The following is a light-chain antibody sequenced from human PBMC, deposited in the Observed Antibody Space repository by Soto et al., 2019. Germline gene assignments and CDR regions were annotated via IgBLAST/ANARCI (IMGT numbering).Light chain of an antibody. V-gene: IGLV2-14*01. CDR1: SSDVGYYNY. CDR3: SSYRSASTLFV. Sequence: QSVLTQPASVSGSPGQSITISCTGTSSDVGYYNYVSWYQQHPGKAPKLMIYDVSNRPSGVSNRFSGSKSGNTASLTISGLQAEDDADYYCSSYRSASTLFVFGSGTKLTV. CDR2: DVS. J-gene: IGLJ1*01.